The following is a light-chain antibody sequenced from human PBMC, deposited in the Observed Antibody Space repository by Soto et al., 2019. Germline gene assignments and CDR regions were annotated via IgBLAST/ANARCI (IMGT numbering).Light chain of an antibody. CDR3: QQYADTPT. J-gene: IGKJ4*01. CDR1: QSVSSSY. Sequence: EIVLTQSPGTLSLSPGERATLSCRASQSVSSSYLAWYQQKPGRAPRLLIYGASNRATGIPGRFSGSGSGTDFTLTISRLEPEDFAVYYCQQYADTPTFGGGTKVDIK. V-gene: IGKV3-20*01. CDR2: GAS.